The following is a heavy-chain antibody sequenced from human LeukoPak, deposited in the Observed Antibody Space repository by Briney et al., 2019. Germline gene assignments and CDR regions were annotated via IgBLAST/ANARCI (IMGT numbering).Heavy chain of an antibody. CDR3: ARERTRVVVGATGSNWFDP. CDR1: GFTFSSYW. Sequence: QAGGSLRLSCAASGFTFSSYWMTWVRQAPGKGLEWVANINQDESEEYYVDSVKGRFTISRDNAQNSLYLQMNSLRAEDTAVYYCARERTRVVVGATGSNWFDPWGQGTLVTVSS. CDR2: INQDESEE. V-gene: IGHV3-7*05. J-gene: IGHJ5*02. D-gene: IGHD2-15*01.